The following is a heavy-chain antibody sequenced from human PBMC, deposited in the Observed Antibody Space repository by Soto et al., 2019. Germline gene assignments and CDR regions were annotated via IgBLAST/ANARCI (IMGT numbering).Heavy chain of an antibody. J-gene: IGHJ4*02. CDR1: GGYFTSNNW. D-gene: IGHD1-7*01. V-gene: IGHV4-4*02. Sequence: SETLSLTCAVSGGYFTSNNWWTWVRQPQGQGLEWIGEIYRTGSTNYKPSLKSRVTISRDKSENQFSPKVTALTAADTAVYSCASRDPGTSVDYWGQGTLVTVSS. CDR2: IYRTGST. CDR3: ASRDPGTSVDY.